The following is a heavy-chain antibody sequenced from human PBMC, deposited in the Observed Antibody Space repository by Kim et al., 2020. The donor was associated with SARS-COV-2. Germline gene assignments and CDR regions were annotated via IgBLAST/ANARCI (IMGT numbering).Heavy chain of an antibody. V-gene: IGHV1-58*01. Sequence: AQRFQGRVTVTRDLSTATAYMELSSLRSEDTAVYYCAADAGYSYAVDVWGQGTTVTVSS. CDR3: AADAGYSYAVDV. J-gene: IGHJ6*02.